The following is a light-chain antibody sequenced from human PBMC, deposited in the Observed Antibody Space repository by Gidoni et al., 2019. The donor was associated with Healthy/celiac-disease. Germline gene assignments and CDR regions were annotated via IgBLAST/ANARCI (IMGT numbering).Light chain of an antibody. Sequence: DIVLTQSPGTLSLSPGERATLSCRASQSVSSSYLAWYQQKTGQAPRLLIYGASSRATGLPDRFSGSGSGTDFTLTISRLEPVVCAVYYRQQYGSSPLTFGGGTKVEIK. CDR2: GAS. J-gene: IGKJ4*01. CDR1: QSVSSSY. CDR3: QQYGSSPLT. V-gene: IGKV3-20*01.